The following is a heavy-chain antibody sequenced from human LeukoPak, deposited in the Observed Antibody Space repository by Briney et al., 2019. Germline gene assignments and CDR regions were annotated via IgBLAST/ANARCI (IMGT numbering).Heavy chain of an antibody. Sequence: GESLKISCKASGYSFTTYWIGWVRQMPGKGLEWMGIIYPGDSDTRNSPSFQGQVTISADKSISTAHLQWSSLKASDTAMYYCARHYDSTKSFDYWGQGTLVTVSS. J-gene: IGHJ4*02. D-gene: IGHD3-22*01. CDR1: GYSFTTYW. V-gene: IGHV5-51*01. CDR2: IYPGDSDT. CDR3: ARHYDSTKSFDY.